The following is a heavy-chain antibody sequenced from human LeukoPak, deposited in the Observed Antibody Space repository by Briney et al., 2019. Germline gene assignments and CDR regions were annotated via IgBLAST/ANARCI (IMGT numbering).Heavy chain of an antibody. V-gene: IGHV1-2*02. CDR3: ATETSVTTRGVY. Sequence: GASVKVSCKASGYTFTDYYVHWVRQAPGQGLEWMGWVNPDTGATNYAQKFQGRVTMTRDTSLTTAYMDLSRLTSDDTAVYYCATETSVTTRGVYWGQGTLVSVSS. CDR2: VNPDTGAT. CDR1: GYTFTDYY. D-gene: IGHD4-17*01. J-gene: IGHJ4*02.